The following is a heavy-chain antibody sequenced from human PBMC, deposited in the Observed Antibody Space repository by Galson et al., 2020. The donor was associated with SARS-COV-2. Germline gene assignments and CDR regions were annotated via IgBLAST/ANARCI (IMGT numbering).Heavy chain of an antibody. J-gene: IGHJ4*02. CDR3: ATGLINSFEF. CDR1: GLSFSTYW. V-gene: IGHV3-74*01. Sequence: GGSLRLSCAASGLSFSTYWMHWIRQAPGKGLMCVSYIVGDGRRTVYADSVKGRFTISRDNAKNTLYLQMNSLRAEDTAVYYCATGLINSFEFWGQGTLVTVSS. CDR2: IVGDGRRT.